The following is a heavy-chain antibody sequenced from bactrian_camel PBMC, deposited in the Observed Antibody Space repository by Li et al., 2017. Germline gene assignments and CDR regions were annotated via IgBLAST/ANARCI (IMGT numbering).Heavy chain of an antibody. J-gene: IGHJ4*01. V-gene: IGHV3S10*01. CDR2: LDDGVNT. CDR3: AAPYYTDYRRYNY. Sequence: DVQLVESGGGSVQPGGSLRLSCAAPGLTFSISGFYMNWVRLAPGKGLEWVSGLDDGVNTYYADSVKGRFTSSRDNAKNKLYLQMNSLKTEDTAVYYCAAPYYTDYRRYNYWGQGTQVTVS. D-gene: IGHD4*01. CDR1: GLTFSISGFY.